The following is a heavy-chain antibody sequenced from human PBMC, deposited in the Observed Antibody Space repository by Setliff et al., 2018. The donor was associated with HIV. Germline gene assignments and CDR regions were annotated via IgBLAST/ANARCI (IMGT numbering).Heavy chain of an antibody. D-gene: IGHD2-2*01. Sequence: SETLSLTCSVSGYFIRSGYYWGWIRQTPGKGLEWLGSIYHRGSTYYKPSLKSRVSISVDTSENRFSLGLRSVSAADTAVYYCVRHVGKFCSDASCYGVGWFDHWGQGALVTVSS. CDR2: IYHRGST. CDR1: GYFIRSGYY. J-gene: IGHJ5*02. V-gene: IGHV4-38-2*02. CDR3: VRHVGKFCSDASCYGVGWFDH.